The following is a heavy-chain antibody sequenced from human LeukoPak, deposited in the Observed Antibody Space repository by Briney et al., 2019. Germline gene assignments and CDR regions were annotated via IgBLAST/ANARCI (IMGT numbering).Heavy chain of an antibody. CDR1: GGSISSSSYY. CDR3: ARQDIVVVAYFQH. CDR2: IYYSGST. D-gene: IGHD2-2*01. Sequence: PSETLSLTCTVSGGSISSSSYYWGWIRQPPGKGLEWIGSIYYSGSTYYNPSLKSRVTISVDTSKNQFSLKLSSVSAADTAVYYCARQDIVVVAYFQHWGQGTLVTVSS. J-gene: IGHJ1*01. V-gene: IGHV4-39*01.